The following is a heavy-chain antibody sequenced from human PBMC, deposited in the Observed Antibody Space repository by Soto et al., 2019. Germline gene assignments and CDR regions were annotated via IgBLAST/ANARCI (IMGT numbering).Heavy chain of an antibody. CDR1: GFTFSSYS. CDR2: ISSSSSTI. V-gene: IGHV3-48*01. Sequence: EVQLVESGGGLVQPGGSLRLSCAASGFTFSSYSMNLVRQAPGKGLEWVSYISSSSSTIYYAYSVKGRFTISRDNAKNSLYLQMKSRRAEDTAVYYCARDLNYGLFDYWGQGTLVTVSS. J-gene: IGHJ4*02. CDR3: ARDLNYGLFDY. D-gene: IGHD4-17*01.